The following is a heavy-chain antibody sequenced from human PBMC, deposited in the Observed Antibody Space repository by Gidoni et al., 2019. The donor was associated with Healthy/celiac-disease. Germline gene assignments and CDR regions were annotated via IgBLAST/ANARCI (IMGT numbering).Heavy chain of an antibody. Sequence: QVQLQQSGPGLVKPSQTPSLTCAISGDSVSSTRAAWNWLRQSPSRGLEWLGRTYYRSKWYNDYAVSVKSRITINLDTSKNQFSLQLNSVTPEDTVVYYCARWVTNPSRYYFDYWGQGTLVTVSA. J-gene: IGHJ4*02. D-gene: IGHD5-18*01. V-gene: IGHV6-1*01. CDR3: ARWVTNPSRYYFDY. CDR2: TYYRSKWYN. CDR1: GDSVSSTRAA.